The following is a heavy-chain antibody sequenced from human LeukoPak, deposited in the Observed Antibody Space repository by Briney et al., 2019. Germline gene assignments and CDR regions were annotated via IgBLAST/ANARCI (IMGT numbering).Heavy chain of an antibody. V-gene: IGHV1-46*01. CDR1: GHTFTSYY. Sequence: ASVKVSCKASGHTFTSYYMHWVRQAPGQGLEWMGIINPSGGSTSYAQKFQGRVTMTRDMSTSTVYMELSSLRSEDTAVYYCARDVPPEGWLQLGAFDIWGQGTMVTVSS. D-gene: IGHD5-24*01. CDR2: INPSGGST. J-gene: IGHJ3*02. CDR3: ARDVPPEGWLQLGAFDI.